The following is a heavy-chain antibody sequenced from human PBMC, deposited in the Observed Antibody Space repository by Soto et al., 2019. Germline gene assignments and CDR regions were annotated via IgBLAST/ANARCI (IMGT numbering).Heavy chain of an antibody. V-gene: IGHV4-34*01. Sequence: PSEPLSLSCAVDEGSFRGYGGSWLRKTPGKGLEWIGEINHSGSTYYNPSLKSRVTISVDTSKNQFSLKLSSVTAADTAVYYCASFIAAAGTLADYYYYGMDVWGQGTTVTFSS. CDR2: INHSGST. CDR3: ASFIAAAGTLADYYYYGMDV. CDR1: EGSFRGYG. J-gene: IGHJ6*02. D-gene: IGHD6-13*01.